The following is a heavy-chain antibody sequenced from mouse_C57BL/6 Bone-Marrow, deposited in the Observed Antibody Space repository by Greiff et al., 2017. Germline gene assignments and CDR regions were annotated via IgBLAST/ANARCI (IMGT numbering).Heavy chain of an antibody. CDR2: INYDGSST. Sequence: EVMLVESEGGLVQPGSSMKLSCTASGFTFSDYYMAWVRQVPEKGLEWVANINYDGSSTYYLDSLKSRFIISRDNAKNILYLQMSSLKSEDTATYYCARDPMTTVVARYWYFDVWGTGTTVTVSS. CDR3: ARDPMTTVVARYWYFDV. CDR1: GFTFSDYY. V-gene: IGHV5-16*01. D-gene: IGHD1-1*01. J-gene: IGHJ1*03.